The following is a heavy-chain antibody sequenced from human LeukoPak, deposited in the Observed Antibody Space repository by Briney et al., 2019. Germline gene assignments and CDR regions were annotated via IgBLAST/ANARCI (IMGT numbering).Heavy chain of an antibody. CDR2: INPNSGGT. CDR1: GYTFTGYY. V-gene: IGHV1-2*02. D-gene: IGHD6-13*01. Sequence: ASVKVSCKASGYTFTGYYIHWVRQAPGQGPEWMGWINPNSGGTDYAQKFQGRVTMTRDTSISTAYMELSSLTSDDTAVYYCARDGIYSRSFDAFDIWGQGTMVTVSS. CDR3: ARDGIYSRSFDAFDI. J-gene: IGHJ3*02.